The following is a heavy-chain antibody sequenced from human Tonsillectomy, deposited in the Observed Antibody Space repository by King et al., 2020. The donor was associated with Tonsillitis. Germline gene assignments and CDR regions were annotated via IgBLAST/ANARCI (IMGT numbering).Heavy chain of an antibody. J-gene: IGHJ4*02. Sequence: VQLVESGAEVKKPGASVKVSCKASGYTFTSYDFNWVRQATGQGLEWMGWMNPNSGNTGYAQKFQGRVTMTRNTSISTAYMELSSLRSDDTAVYYCARSGAYNILTGFYRDIDYWGQETLVTVSS. D-gene: IGHD3-9*01. V-gene: IGHV1-8*02. CDR3: ARSGAYNILTGFYRDIDY. CDR1: GYTFTSYD. CDR2: MNPNSGNT.